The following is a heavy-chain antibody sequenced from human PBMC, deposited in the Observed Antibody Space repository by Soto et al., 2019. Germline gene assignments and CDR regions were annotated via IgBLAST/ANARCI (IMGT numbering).Heavy chain of an antibody. CDR1: GGTFSSYA. CDR2: IIPIFGTA. Sequence: QVQLVQSGAEVKKPGPSVKVSCKASGGTFSSYAISWVRQAPGQGLEWMGGIIPIFGTANYAQKFQGRVTITADDSTSTAYMELISLRSKDTAVYYCARGEPGIAGLDYWGQGTLVTVSS. CDR3: ARGEPGIAGLDY. V-gene: IGHV1-69*01. D-gene: IGHD6-13*01. J-gene: IGHJ4*02.